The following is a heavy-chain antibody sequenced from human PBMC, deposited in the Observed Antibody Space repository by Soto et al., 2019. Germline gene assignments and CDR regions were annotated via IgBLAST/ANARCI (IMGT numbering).Heavy chain of an antibody. J-gene: IGHJ4*02. CDR2: IYDRGST. CDR1: GASISSSSYY. Sequence: QLQLQESGPGLVKPSETLSLTCTVSGASISSSSYYWGWIRQPPGQGLEWIGRIYDRGSTYYIPSLKSRVTISVDTSKNQFSLKLSSVTAADTAVYYCARRLTYYYDSRPRVLNYFAYWGQGTLVTVSS. CDR3: ARRLTYYYDSRPRVLNYFAY. D-gene: IGHD3-22*01. V-gene: IGHV4-39*01.